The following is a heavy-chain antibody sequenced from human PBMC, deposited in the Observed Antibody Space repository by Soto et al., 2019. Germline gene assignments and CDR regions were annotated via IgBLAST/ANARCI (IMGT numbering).Heavy chain of an antibody. V-gene: IGHV5-10-1*01. D-gene: IGHD3-3*01. CDR3: ARRYDFWSGYSQPNYCYYYGMDV. CDR2: IDPSDSYT. J-gene: IGHJ6*02. Sequence: PGESLKISCKGSGYSFTSYWISWVRQMPGKGLEWMGRIDPSDSYTNYSPSFQGHVTISADKSISTAYLQWSSLKASDTAMYYCARRYDFWSGYSQPNYCYYYGMDVCGQGTTVTVSS. CDR1: GYSFTSYW.